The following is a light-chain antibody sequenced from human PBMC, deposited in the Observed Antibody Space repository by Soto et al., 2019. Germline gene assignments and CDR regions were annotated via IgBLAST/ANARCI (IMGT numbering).Light chain of an antibody. V-gene: IGLV1-51*01. CDR3: EAWDNSLTAVL. CDR1: SSNIGNNY. Sequence: QSALTQPPSVSAAPGQKVTISCSGGSSNIGNNYVSWYQQVPGTAPKLLIYDNNQRPSGIPDRFSGSKSGTSATLDITGLQSGDEADYYCEAWDNSLTAVLFGGGTKLTVL. J-gene: IGLJ2*01. CDR2: DNN.